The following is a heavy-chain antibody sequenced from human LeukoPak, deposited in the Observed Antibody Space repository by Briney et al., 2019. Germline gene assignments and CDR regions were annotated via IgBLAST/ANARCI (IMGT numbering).Heavy chain of an antibody. CDR2: INAGNGNT. J-gene: IGHJ6*02. CDR1: GYTFTSYA. Sequence: GASVTVSCTASGYTFTSYAMHWVRQAPGQRLEWMGWINAGNGNTKYSQKFQGRVTITRDTSASTAYMELSSLRSEDTAVYYCARPTDDYYYGMDVWGQGTTVTVSS. CDR3: ARPTDDYYYGMDV. D-gene: IGHD4-17*01. V-gene: IGHV1-3*01.